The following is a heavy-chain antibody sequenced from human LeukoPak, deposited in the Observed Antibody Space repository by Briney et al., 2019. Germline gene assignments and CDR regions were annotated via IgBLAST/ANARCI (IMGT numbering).Heavy chain of an antibody. Sequence: GGSLRLSCAASGFTFSSYSMNWVRQAPGKGLEWVSSISSRSSYIYYADSVKGRFTISRDNAKNSLYLQMNSLRDEDTAVYYCARDEVARLPLDYWGQGTLVTVSS. V-gene: IGHV3-21*01. D-gene: IGHD6-25*01. CDR3: ARDEVARLPLDY. CDR1: GFTFSSYS. J-gene: IGHJ4*02. CDR2: ISSRSSYI.